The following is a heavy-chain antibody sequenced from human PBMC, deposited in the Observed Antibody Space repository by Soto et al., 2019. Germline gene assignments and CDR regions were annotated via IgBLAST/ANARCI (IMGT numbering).Heavy chain of an antibody. V-gene: IGHV4-4*02. CDR1: GGSSASLGG. J-gene: IGHJ4*02. Sequence: LTHSVSGGSSASLGGWRWVRQTPGRGLEGIGESYHGGTTIYNPSLKSRVTISVDESKNHFTLQMSSLSVEDTAVYYCGRDPRGPEYLGQGTLVTVSS. D-gene: IGHD2-15*01. CDR3: GRDPRGPEY. CDR2: SYHGGTT.